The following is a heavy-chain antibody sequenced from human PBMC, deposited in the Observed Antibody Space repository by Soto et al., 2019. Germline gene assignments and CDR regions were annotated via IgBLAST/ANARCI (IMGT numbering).Heavy chain of an antibody. CDR1: GFTFSNAW. J-gene: IGHJ4*02. CDR2: IKSKTDGGTI. V-gene: IGHV3-15*07. D-gene: IGHD3-10*01. CDR3: VREMSGAFDY. Sequence: LRLSCAASGFTFSNAWMNWVRQAPGKGLEWVGLIKSKTDGGTIDYAAPVKGRFTILRDDLRNTVYLQMNSLKAEDTALYYCVREMSGAFDYWGQGTPVTVSS.